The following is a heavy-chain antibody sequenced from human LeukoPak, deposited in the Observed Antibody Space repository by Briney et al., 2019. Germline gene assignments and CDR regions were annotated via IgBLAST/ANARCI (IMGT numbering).Heavy chain of an antibody. Sequence: GGSLRLSCAVSGFTFSSYWMSWVRQAPGKGLEWVANIKQDGSEKFYVDSVKGGFTISRDNAKHSLYLQVNSQRAEDTAVYYCARDLSYYFDSSGYYYWGQGTLVTVSS. V-gene: IGHV3-7*04. CDR1: GFTFSSYW. CDR3: ARDLSYYFDSSGYYY. J-gene: IGHJ4*02. D-gene: IGHD3-22*01. CDR2: IKQDGSEK.